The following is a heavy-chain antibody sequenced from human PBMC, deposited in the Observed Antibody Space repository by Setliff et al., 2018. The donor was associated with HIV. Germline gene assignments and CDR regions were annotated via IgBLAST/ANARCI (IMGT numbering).Heavy chain of an antibody. Sequence: GASVKVSCKASGYNFTDYDINWVRQATGQGLEWMGWMNPNNGNTGYAEKFQGRVTMTRDTSISTAYMELSSLRSDDTAVYYCARGGGSFWGRDPTALDLWGHGTMVTVSS. V-gene: IGHV1-8*02. CDR2: MNPNNGNT. J-gene: IGHJ3*01. CDR1: GYNFTDYD. D-gene: IGHD1-26*01. CDR3: ARGGGSFWGRDPTALDL.